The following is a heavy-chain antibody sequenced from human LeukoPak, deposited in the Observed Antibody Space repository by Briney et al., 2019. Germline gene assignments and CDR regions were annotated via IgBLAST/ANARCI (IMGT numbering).Heavy chain of an antibody. CDR1: GDSVSSNSAA. V-gene: IGHV6-1*01. D-gene: IGHD6-19*01. CDR3: ARDGGSGWYEDYYYYGMDV. J-gene: IGHJ6*02. Sequence: SQTLSLTCAISGDSVSSNSAAWSWIRQSPSRGLEWLGRTYYRSKWYNDYAVSVKSRITINPDTSKNQFSLQLNSVTPEDTAAYYCARDGGSGWYEDYYYYGMDVWGQGTTVTVSS. CDR2: TYYRSKWYN.